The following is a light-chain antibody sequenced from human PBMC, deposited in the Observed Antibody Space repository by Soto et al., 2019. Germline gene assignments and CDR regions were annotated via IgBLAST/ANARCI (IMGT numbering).Light chain of an antibody. CDR1: SSDVGGYNF. CDR3: SSYTSSSTYV. J-gene: IGLJ1*01. V-gene: IGLV2-14*03. CDR2: DVS. Sequence: QAVVTQPASVSGSPGQSITISCTGTSSDVGGYNFVSWYQHHPGKAPKLMIYDVSNRPPGVTNRFSGSKSGNTASLTISGLQADDEADYYCSSYTSSSTYVFGTGTKLTVL.